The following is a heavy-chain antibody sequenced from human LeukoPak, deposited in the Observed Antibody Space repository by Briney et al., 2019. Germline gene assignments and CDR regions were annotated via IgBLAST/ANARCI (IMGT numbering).Heavy chain of an antibody. CDR3: ARSSYDVLTADY. V-gene: IGHV1-69*04. D-gene: IGHD3-9*01. CDR1: AGTFSSYE. CDR2: IIPILGIA. Sequence: SVKVSCKASAGTFSSYEITWVRQAPGQGLEWMGRIIPILGIANYAQQFQGRVTITADKSTSTAYMEVASLRSEDTAVYYCARSSYDVLTADYWGQGTPVTVSS. J-gene: IGHJ4*02.